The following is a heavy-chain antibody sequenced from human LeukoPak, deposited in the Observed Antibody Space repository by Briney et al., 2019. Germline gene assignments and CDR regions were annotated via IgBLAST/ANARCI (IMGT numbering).Heavy chain of an antibody. Sequence: KPSQTLSLTWTLAAGSVRNYYSSCIRQPPGKGLGWVGYIYDIGTTNYHPSLKSRVTISVDTAKNQFSLQLSNVTAADTAVYYCAREDSLYSGSYYHWYFDLWGRGTLITVSS. V-gene: IGHV4-59*02. CDR1: AGSVRNYY. CDR2: IYDIGTT. J-gene: IGHJ2*01. CDR3: AREDSLYSGSYYHWYFDL. D-gene: IGHD1-26*01.